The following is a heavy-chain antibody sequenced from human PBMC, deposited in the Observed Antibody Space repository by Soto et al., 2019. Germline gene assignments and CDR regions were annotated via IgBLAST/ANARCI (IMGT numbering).Heavy chain of an antibody. D-gene: IGHD3-9*01. CDR3: ARGHGAEEYYDILTGYDPGMDV. V-gene: IGHV4-39*07. CDR2: INHSGST. CDR1: GGSISSSRCH. J-gene: IGHJ6*02. Sequence: PSETLSLTCTVSGGSISSSRCHWGWIRQPPGKGLEWIGEINHSGSTNYNPSLKSRVTISVDTSKNQFSLKLSSVTAADTAVYYCARGHGAEEYYDILTGYDPGMDVWGQGTTVTVSS.